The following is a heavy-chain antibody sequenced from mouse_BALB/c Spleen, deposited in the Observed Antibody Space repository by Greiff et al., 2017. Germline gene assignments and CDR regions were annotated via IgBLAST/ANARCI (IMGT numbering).Heavy chain of an antibody. CDR1: GYSFNSYY. J-gene: IGHJ4*01. D-gene: IGHD2-10*02. V-gene: IGHV1S135*01. CDR2: IDPFNGGT. Sequence: VQLQQSGPELMKPGASVKISCKASGYSFNSYYMHWVKQSHGKSLEWIGYIDPFNGGTSYNQKFKGKATLTVDKSSSTAYMHLSSLTSEDSAVYYCARRSYDYYPLDYWGQGTSVTVSS. CDR3: ARRSYDYYPLDY.